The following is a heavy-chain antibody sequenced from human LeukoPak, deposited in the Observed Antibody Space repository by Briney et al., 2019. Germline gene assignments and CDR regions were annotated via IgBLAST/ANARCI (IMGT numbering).Heavy chain of an antibody. J-gene: IGHJ4*02. CDR1: GFTFSSYG. D-gene: IGHD1-26*01. CDR2: ISYDGSNK. CDR3: AREASSGAYNDY. V-gene: IGHV3-30*03. Sequence: GGSLRLSCAASGFTFSSYGMHWVRQAPGKGLEWVAVISYDGSNKYYADSVKGRFTISRDNSKNTLYLQMNSPRSDDTAVYYCAREASSGAYNDYWGQGTLVTVSS.